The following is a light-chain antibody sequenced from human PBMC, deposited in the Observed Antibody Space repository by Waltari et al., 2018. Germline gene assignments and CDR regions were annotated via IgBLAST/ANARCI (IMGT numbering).Light chain of an antibody. CDR1: QSVSSSY. CDR3: QQYGSSPLR. V-gene: IGKV3-20*01. Sequence: EIVLTQSPGTLSLSPGERATLSCRASQSVSSSYLAWYQQKPGQAPRLLIYGASSRATGIPDRFSGSGSGTDFTLTISRLEPEDFAVYYCQQYGSSPLRFGQGTRLEIK. CDR2: GAS. J-gene: IGKJ5*01.